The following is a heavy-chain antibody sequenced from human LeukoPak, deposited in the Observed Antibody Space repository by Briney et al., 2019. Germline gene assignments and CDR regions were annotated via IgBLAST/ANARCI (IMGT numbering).Heavy chain of an antibody. V-gene: IGHV1-46*01. D-gene: IGHD6-6*01. CDR1: GYTFTSYY. CDR3: ARDGPRIAALGEDFDY. J-gene: IGHJ4*02. Sequence: VASVNVSCKASGYTFTSYYMHWVRQAPGQGLEWMGIINPSGGSTSYAQKFQGRVTMTRDTSTSTVYMELSSLRSEDTAVYYCARDGPRIAALGEDFDYWGQGTLVTVSS. CDR2: INPSGGST.